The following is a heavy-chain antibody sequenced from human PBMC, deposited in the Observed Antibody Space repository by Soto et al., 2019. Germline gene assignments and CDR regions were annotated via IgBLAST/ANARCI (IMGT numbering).Heavy chain of an antibody. CDR1: GFTFSSYS. CDR2: ISSSSSYI. V-gene: IGHV3-21*01. CDR3: ARVVPTSYGMDV. J-gene: IGHJ6*02. Sequence: EVQLVESGGGLVKPGGSLRLSCAASGFTFSSYSMNWVRKAPGKGLEWVSSISSSSSYIYYADSVKGRFTISRDNAKNSLYLQMNSLRAEDTAVYYCARVVPTSYGMDVWGQGTTVTVSS.